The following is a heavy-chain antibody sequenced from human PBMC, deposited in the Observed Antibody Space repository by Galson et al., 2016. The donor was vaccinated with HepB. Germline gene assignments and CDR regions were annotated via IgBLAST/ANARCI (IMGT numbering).Heavy chain of an antibody. CDR3: ARVGILGVPDY. CDR2: MNPNNGVT. CDR1: GYTFSDYY. J-gene: IGHJ4*02. Sequence: SVKVSCKASGYTFSDYYIHWIRQAPGQGLEWMGWMNPNNGVTNYVEKFQGRVTMTRDTSHTTAHMELKRLKYDDTAVYYRARVGILGVPDYWGQGTLVTVSS. V-gene: IGHV1-2*02. D-gene: IGHD2-21*01.